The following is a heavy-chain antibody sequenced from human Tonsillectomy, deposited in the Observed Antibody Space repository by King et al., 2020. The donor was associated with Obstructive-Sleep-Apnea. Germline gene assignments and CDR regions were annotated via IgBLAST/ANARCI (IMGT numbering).Heavy chain of an antibody. V-gene: IGHV4-61*01. CDR3: ARGNDFWSGYYIRS. Sequence: QLQESGPGLVKPSETLSLTCTVSGGSVSSGSYYWSWIRQPPGKGLEWIGDIYYSGSTNYNPSLKSRVTISVDTSKNQFSLKLSSVTAADTAVYYCARGNDFWSGYYIRSWGQGTLVTVSS. CDR2: IYYSGST. D-gene: IGHD3-3*01. CDR1: GGSVSSGSYY. J-gene: IGHJ4*02.